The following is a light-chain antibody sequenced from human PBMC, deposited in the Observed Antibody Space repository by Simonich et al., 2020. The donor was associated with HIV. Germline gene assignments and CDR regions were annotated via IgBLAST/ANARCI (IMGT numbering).Light chain of an antibody. V-gene: IGLV3-10*01. CDR2: EDI. CDR1: ALPKEY. CDR3: YSTDSSGNHRV. Sequence: SYELTQPPPVSVSPGQTARITCSGDALPKEYAYWYQQKSGQAPVLVIYEDIKLPSGIPERFSGSTSGTMATLTISGAQVEDEADYYCYSTDSSGNHRVFGGGTKLTVL. J-gene: IGLJ3*02.